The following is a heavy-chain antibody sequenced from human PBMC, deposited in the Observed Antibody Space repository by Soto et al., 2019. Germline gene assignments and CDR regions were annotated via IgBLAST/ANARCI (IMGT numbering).Heavy chain of an antibody. V-gene: IGHV4-61*01. CDR1: GGSVSNKTYH. J-gene: IGHJ4*02. D-gene: IGHD6-25*01. CDR3: ARTAAVPNTLRSRYFFDY. CDR2: GYYSGTT. Sequence: PSETLSLTCSVSGGSVSNKTYHWSWIPQPTGKRLEWIVYGYYSGTTNYNPSLKSRATISEDLYNNQFSLRLSSVTTAHTALYFLARTAAVPNTLRSRYFFDYWGQGTLVTVSS.